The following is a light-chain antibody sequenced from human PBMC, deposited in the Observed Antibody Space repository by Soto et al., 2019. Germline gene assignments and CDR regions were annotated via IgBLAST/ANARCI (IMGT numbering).Light chain of an antibody. Sequence: DIQMTHSPSTLSGSVGDRVNITCRASKTISSWLAWYQQKPGKAPKLLIYKASSLESGVPSRFSGSGSGTECTRAITSLKHGDFETDDCLQHYNFPWTFCQGTKVDIK. V-gene: IGKV1-5*03. CDR2: KAS. CDR1: KTISSW. CDR3: LQHYNFPWT. J-gene: IGKJ1*01.